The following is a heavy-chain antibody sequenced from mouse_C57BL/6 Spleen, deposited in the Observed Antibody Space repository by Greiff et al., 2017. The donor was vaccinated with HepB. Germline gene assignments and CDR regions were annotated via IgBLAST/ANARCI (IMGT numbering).Heavy chain of an antibody. CDR2: IHPNSGST. Sequence: VQLQQPGAELVKPGASVKLSCKASGYTFTSYWMHWVKQRPGQGLEWIGMIHPNSGSTNYNEKFKSKATLTVDKSSSTAYMQLSSLTSEDSAVYYCARRLGSNYGGAMDYWGQGTSVTVSS. CDR3: ARRLGSNYGGAMDY. J-gene: IGHJ4*01. CDR1: GYTFTSYW. V-gene: IGHV1-64*01. D-gene: IGHD2-5*01.